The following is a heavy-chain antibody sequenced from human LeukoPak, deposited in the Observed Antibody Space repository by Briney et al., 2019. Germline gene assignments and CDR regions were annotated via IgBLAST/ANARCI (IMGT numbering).Heavy chain of an antibody. D-gene: IGHD1-7*01. CDR1: GYSFSHYW. CDR3: ARVFTRTNWFDP. CDR2: IYPDDSET. V-gene: IGHV5-51*01. Sequence: GESLKISCKGSGYSFSHYWIGWVRQMPGKGLEWMGLIYPDDSETRYSPSFQGQVTISADKSISTAYLQWSSLKASDTAMYYCARVFTRTNWFDPWGQGTLVTVSS. J-gene: IGHJ5*02.